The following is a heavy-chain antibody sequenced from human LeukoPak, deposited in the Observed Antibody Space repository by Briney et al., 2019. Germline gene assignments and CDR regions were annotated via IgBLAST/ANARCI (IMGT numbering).Heavy chain of an antibody. V-gene: IGHV4-34*01. CDR1: GGSFSGYY. Sequence: PSETLSLTCAVYGGSFSGYYWSWIRQPPGKGLEWIGEINHSGSTNYNPSLKSRVTISVDTSKNQFSLKLSSVTAADTAVYYCARRDPGYYDSSGYLDYWGQGILVTVSS. J-gene: IGHJ4*02. D-gene: IGHD3-22*01. CDR3: ARRDPGYYDSSGYLDY. CDR2: INHSGST.